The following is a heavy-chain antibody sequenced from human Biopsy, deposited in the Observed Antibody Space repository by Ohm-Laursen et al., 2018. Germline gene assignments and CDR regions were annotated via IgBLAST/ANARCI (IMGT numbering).Heavy chain of an antibody. Sequence: SLRLSCAASGFTFSSYWMHWVRQAPGKGLVWVSRIYSDGSSTSYADSVKGRFTISRDNAKNTLYLQMNGLRAGDTALYYCAKACCSGSYYDGFDVWGQGTVVTVSS. D-gene: IGHD1-26*01. CDR2: IYSDGSST. J-gene: IGHJ3*01. CDR3: AKACCSGSYYDGFDV. CDR1: GFTFSSYW. V-gene: IGHV3-74*01.